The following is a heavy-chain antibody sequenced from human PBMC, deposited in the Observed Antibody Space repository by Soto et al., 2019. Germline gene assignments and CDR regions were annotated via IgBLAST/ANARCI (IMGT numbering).Heavy chain of an antibody. CDR1: GFNCSDYW. Sequence: EVQVVESGGGLVQPGGTMGLSCIASGFNCSDYWIYWVRQIPETGLVWVSSISGDGTFTNYAASVKGRFTISRDNAYNTRHLQMNSRRAEYTAVYYSVRGSNGWSGMDYWGKSSMVAV. D-gene: IGHD6-19*01. J-gene: IGHJ6*04. CDR2: ISGDGTFT. V-gene: IGHV3-74*01. CDR3: VRGSNGWSGMDY.